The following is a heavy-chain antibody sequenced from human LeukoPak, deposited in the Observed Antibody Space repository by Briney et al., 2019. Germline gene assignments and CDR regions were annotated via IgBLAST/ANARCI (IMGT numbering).Heavy chain of an antibody. V-gene: IGHV3-64*01. J-gene: IGHJ4*02. D-gene: IGHD2-2*01. CDR1: GFTFSSYA. CDR3: ARVRSVYCSSTSCDEFDY. CDR2: ISSNGGST. Sequence: PGGSLRLSCAASGFTFSSYARHWVRQAPGKGLEYVSAISSNGGSTYYANSVKGRFTISRDNSKNTLYLQMGSLRAEDMAVYYCARVRSVYCSSTSCDEFDYWGQGTLVTVSS.